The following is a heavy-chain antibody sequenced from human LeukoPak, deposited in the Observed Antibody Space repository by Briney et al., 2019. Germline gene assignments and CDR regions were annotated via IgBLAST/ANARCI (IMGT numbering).Heavy chain of an antibody. J-gene: IGHJ3*02. Sequence: TASETLSLTCTVSGGSISSGSYYWSWIRQPAGKGLEWIGRIYTSGSTNYNPSLKSRVTISVDTSKNQFSLKLRSVTAADRAVYYCAREGPYYDILTGYSYAFDIWGQGTMVTVSS. CDR2: IYTSGST. V-gene: IGHV4-61*02. D-gene: IGHD3-9*01. CDR3: AREGPYYDILTGYSYAFDI. CDR1: GGSISSGSYY.